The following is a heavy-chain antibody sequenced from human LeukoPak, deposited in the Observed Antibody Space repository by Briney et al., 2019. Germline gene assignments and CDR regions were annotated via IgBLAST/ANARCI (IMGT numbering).Heavy chain of an antibody. CDR3: AKETPALGYCSSTSCYRYYGMDV. D-gene: IGHD2-2*01. V-gene: IGHV3-30*18. Sequence: GRSLRLSCAASGFTFSSYGMHWVRQAPGKGLEWVAVISYDGSNKYYADSVKGRFTISRDNSKNTLYLQMNSLRAEDTAVYYCAKETPALGYCSSTSCYRYYGMDVWGQGTTVTVSS. J-gene: IGHJ6*02. CDR1: GFTFSSYG. CDR2: ISYDGSNK.